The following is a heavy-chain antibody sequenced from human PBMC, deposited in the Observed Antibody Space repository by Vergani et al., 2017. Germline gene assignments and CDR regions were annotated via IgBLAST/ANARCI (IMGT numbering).Heavy chain of an antibody. CDR1: GFTFSSYG. CDR3: AKDLRSARMGFDY. D-gene: IGHD2-8*01. Sequence: EVQLLESGGGLVQPGGSLRLSCAASGFTFSSYGMSWVRQAPGKGLEWVSAFSGSGGGTYYADSVKGRFTISRDNSENTLYLQMNSLRAEDTAVYYCAKDLRSARMGFDYWGQGTLVTVSS. J-gene: IGHJ4*02. V-gene: IGHV3-23*01. CDR2: FSGSGGGT.